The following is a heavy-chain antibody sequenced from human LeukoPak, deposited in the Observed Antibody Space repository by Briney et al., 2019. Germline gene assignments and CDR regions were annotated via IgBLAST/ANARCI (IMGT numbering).Heavy chain of an antibody. V-gene: IGHV3-23*01. CDR2: ISGSGGST. CDR1: GFTFSSYA. J-gene: IGHJ4*02. Sequence: GGSLRLSCAASGFTFSSYAMSWVRQAPGKGLEWVSAISGSGGSTYYADSVKGRFTSSRDNSKNTLYLQLNSLRAEDTAVYYFANGAPAGTPTTGDSGGRGPLVTASS. D-gene: IGHD6-13*01. CDR3: ANGAPAGTPTTGDS.